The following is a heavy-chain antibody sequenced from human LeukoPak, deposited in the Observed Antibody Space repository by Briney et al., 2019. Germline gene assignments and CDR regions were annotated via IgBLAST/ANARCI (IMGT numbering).Heavy chain of an antibody. J-gene: IGHJ4*02. CDR3: ARDDFWSGYPPFDY. Sequence: ALVKVSCKASGYTFTSYGISWVRQAPGQGLEWMGWISAYNGDTKYAQKLQGRVTMTTDTSTSIAYMELRSLRSDDTAVYYCARDDFWSGYPPFDYWGQGTLVTVSS. D-gene: IGHD3-3*01. CDR2: ISAYNGDT. V-gene: IGHV1-18*01. CDR1: GYTFTSYG.